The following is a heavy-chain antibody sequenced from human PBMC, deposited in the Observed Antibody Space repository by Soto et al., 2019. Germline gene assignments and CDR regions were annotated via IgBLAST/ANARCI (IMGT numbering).Heavy chain of an antibody. J-gene: IGHJ4*02. CDR1: GFTFSYG. Sequence: VQLLESGGGLIQPGGPLRLSCAASGFTFSYGIHWLRQAPGKGLEWVAYISYDSSNTFCGDSVKGRFTISRDNSKNTRFLQMNSLRAEDTAVYYCAKLVIGYCSGNTCDDYWGQGTLVAVSS. V-gene: IGHV3-30*18. CDR3: AKLVIGYCSGNTCDDY. CDR2: ISYDSSNT. D-gene: IGHD2-15*01.